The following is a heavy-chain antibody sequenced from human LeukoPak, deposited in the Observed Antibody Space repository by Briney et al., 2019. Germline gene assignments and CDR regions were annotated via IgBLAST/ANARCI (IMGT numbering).Heavy chain of an antibody. Sequence: PGGSLRLSCAASGFTFSSYWMSWVRQAPGKGLEWVANIKQDGSEKYYVDSVKGRFTISRDNAKDSLYLQMNSLRAEDTAVYYCARDVRIAAAGLDYWGQGTLVTVSS. D-gene: IGHD6-13*01. CDR3: ARDVRIAAAGLDY. V-gene: IGHV3-7*01. J-gene: IGHJ4*02. CDR2: IKQDGSEK. CDR1: GFTFSSYW.